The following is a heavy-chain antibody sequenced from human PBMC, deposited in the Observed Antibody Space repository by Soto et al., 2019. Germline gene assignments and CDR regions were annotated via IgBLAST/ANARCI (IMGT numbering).Heavy chain of an antibody. V-gene: IGHV3-23*01. D-gene: IGHD3-22*01. CDR3: AKSRYADSSGDYYDF. Sequence: PVGSLRLSCAASGFTSSNYAMSWVRQAPGKGLEWVSGIGGRGTSSYYADSVKGRFAISRDNSYNTLFLQLHSLRAEDTAVYYCAKSRYADSSGDYYDFWGQGTRVTVSS. CDR1: GFTSSNYA. CDR2: IGGRGTSS. J-gene: IGHJ4*02.